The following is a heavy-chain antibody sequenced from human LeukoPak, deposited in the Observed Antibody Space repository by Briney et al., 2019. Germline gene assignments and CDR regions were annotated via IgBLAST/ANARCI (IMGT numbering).Heavy chain of an antibody. Sequence: GGSLRLSCAASGFTFSSYAMHWVRQAPGKGLEWVAVTSSGGSIKYYADSVKGRFTISRDNSKNTLYLQMNSLRAEDTGVYYCARDPVPAAARHFDYWGQGTLVTVSS. V-gene: IGHV3-30-3*01. D-gene: IGHD2-2*01. CDR3: ARDPVPAAARHFDY. J-gene: IGHJ4*02. CDR2: TSSGGSIK. CDR1: GFTFSSYA.